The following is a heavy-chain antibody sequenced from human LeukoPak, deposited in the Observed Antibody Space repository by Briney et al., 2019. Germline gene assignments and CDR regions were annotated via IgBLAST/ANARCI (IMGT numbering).Heavy chain of an antibody. D-gene: IGHD1-26*01. V-gene: IGHV3-48*03. J-gene: IGHJ5*02. CDR1: GFTFSK. CDR3: AKKYSTGLDP. CDR2: ISSSGSTI. Sequence: PGGSLRLSCAASGFTFSKMNWVRQAPGKGLEWVSYISSSGSTIYYADSVKGRFTISRDNAKNTLYLQMNSLRVEDTAVYYCAKKYSTGLDPWGQGTLVTVSS.